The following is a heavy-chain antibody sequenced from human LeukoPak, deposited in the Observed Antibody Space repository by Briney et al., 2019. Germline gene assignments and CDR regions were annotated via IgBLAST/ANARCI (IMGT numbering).Heavy chain of an antibody. D-gene: IGHD6-13*01. CDR1: GGSFSGYY. CDR2: INHSGST. CDR3: ARGAIAAATP. V-gene: IGHV4-34*01. J-gene: IGHJ5*02. Sequence: PSETLSLTCAVYGGSFSGYYWSWIRQPPGKGLEWIGEINHSGSTNYNPSFKSRVTISVDTSKNQFSLKLSSVTAADTAVYYCARGAIAAATPWGQGTLVTVSS.